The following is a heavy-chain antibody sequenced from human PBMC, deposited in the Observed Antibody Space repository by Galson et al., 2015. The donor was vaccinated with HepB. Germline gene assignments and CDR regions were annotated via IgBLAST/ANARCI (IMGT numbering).Heavy chain of an antibody. CDR3: ARAPRVAATGWFDP. J-gene: IGHJ5*02. CDR2: INAGNGNT. Sequence: SVKVSCKASGYTFTSYAMHWVRQAPGQRLEWMGWINAGNGNTKYSQKFQGRVTITRDTSASTAYMELCSLRSEDTAVYYCARAPRVAATGWFDPWGQGTLVTVSS. D-gene: IGHD2-15*01. CDR1: GYTFTSYA. V-gene: IGHV1-3*01.